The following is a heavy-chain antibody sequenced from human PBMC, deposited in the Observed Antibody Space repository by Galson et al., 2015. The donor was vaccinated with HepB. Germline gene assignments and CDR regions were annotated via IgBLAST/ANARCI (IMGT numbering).Heavy chain of an antibody. CDR3: ARDSGYYDSSGYPYYFDY. V-gene: IGHV3-48*01. CDR1: GFTFSSYS. CDR2: ISSSSSTI. J-gene: IGHJ4*02. D-gene: IGHD3-22*01. Sequence: SLRLSCAASGFTFSSYSMDWVRQAPGKGLEWVSYISSSSSTIYYADSVKGRFTISRDNAKNSLYLQMNSLRAEDTAVYYCARDSGYYDSSGYPYYFDYWGQGTLVTVSS.